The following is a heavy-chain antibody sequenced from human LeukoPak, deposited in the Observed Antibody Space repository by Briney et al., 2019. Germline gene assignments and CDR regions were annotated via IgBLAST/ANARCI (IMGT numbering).Heavy chain of an antibody. CDR3: ARGRHDITMIVVVMASVSYYLDV. CDR2: INPSGST. D-gene: IGHD3-22*01. V-gene: IGHV4-34*01. Sequence: SETLSLTCAVYGGSFSGYHWTWIRQSPGKGLEWIGDINPSGSTYYNLSLKSRLTISVDTSKNQFSLKLRSVTAADTAVYYCARGRHDITMIVVVMASVSYYLDVWGKGTTVTVS. CDR1: GGSFSGYH. J-gene: IGHJ6*03.